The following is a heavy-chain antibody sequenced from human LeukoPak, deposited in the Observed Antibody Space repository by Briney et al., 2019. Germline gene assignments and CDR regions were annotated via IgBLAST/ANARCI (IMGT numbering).Heavy chain of an antibody. D-gene: IGHD3-10*01. V-gene: IGHV1-69*01. CDR1: GGTFSSYA. Sequence: SVKVSCKASGGTFSSYAISWVRQAPGQGLEWMGGIIPIFGTANYAQKFQGRVTITADESTSTAYMELSSLRSEDTAVYYCAGPSVVRGVIPYYGMDVWGQGTTVTVSS. CDR3: AGPSVVRGVIPYYGMDV. CDR2: IIPIFGTA. J-gene: IGHJ6*02.